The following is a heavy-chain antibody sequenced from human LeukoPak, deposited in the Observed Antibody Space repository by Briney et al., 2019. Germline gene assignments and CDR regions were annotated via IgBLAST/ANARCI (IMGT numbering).Heavy chain of an antibody. V-gene: IGHV3-21*01. CDR2: IGPTGTDR. Sequence: GGSLRLSCATSGFTFSSCGFNWVRQAPGKGLEWVSSIGPTGTDRYYADSVRGRFTISRDNAKNSMYLQMDSLRDEDTAVYYCATETIGRHYDYWGQGTLLTVSS. CDR1: GFTFSSCG. J-gene: IGHJ4*02. D-gene: IGHD1-14*01. CDR3: ATETIGRHYDY.